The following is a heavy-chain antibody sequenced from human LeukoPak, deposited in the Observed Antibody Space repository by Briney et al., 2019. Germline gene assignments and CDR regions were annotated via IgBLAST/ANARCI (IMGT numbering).Heavy chain of an antibody. D-gene: IGHD1-26*01. CDR2: IFFSGST. CDR3: ARDRLEGATTVDAFDI. V-gene: IGHV4-59*01. J-gene: IGHJ3*02. CDR1: GASISSDY. Sequence: SETLSLTCTVSGASISSDYWNWIRQPPGKGLEWIGYIFFSGSTDYNPSLKSRVTMSLDTSKNQFSLKLSSVTAADTAVYYCARDRLEGATTVDAFDIWGQGTMVTVSS.